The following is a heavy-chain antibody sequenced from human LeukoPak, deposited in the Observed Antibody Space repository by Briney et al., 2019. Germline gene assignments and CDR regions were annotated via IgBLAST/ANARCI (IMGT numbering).Heavy chain of an antibody. V-gene: IGHV4-34*01. Sequence: PSETLSLTCAVYGGSFSGYYWSWIRQPPGKGLEWIGEINHSGSTNYNPPLKSRVTISVDTSKNQFSLKLSSVTAADTAVYYCARLDDSSGYFHWGQGTLVTVSS. J-gene: IGHJ4*02. CDR3: ARLDDSSGYFH. CDR2: INHSGST. D-gene: IGHD3-22*01. CDR1: GGSFSGYY.